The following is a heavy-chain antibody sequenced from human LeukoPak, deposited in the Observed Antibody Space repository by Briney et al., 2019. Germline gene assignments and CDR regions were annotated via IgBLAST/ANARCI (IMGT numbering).Heavy chain of an antibody. CDR1: GFTVSSNH. V-gene: IGHV3-21*01. D-gene: IGHD3-10*01. Sequence: GGSLRLSCAISGFTVSSNHMSWVRQAPGKGLEWVSSISSSSSYIYYADSVKGRFTISRDNAKNSLYLQMNSLRAEDTAVYYCARGRSYIDYWGQGTLVTVSS. CDR3: ARGRSYIDY. J-gene: IGHJ4*02. CDR2: ISSSSSYI.